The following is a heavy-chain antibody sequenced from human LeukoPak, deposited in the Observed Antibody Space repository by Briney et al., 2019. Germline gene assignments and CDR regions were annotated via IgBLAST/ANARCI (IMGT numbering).Heavy chain of an antibody. J-gene: IGHJ4*02. CDR1: GVSISSYY. CDR2: IHTSGST. Sequence: SETLSLTCTVSGVSISSYYWSWIRQPAGKGLEWIGRIHTSGSTKYNPSLKSRVTMSVDTSKNQFSLKLSSVTAADTAAYYCARDAYYYGSESYFFDYWGQGTLVTVSS. V-gene: IGHV4-4*07. CDR3: ARDAYYYGSESYFFDY. D-gene: IGHD3-10*01.